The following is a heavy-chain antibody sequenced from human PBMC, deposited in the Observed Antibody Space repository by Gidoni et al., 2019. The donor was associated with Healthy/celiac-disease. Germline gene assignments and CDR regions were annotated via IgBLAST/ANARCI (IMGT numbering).Heavy chain of an antibody. V-gene: IGHV3-33*01. J-gene: IGHJ4*02. CDR2: IWYDGSNK. D-gene: IGHD3-3*01. CDR3: ARGGMYYDFWNFDY. CDR1: GVTFSSYG. Sequence: QVQLVESGGGVVQPGRSLRLSCAASGVTFSSYGMHWVRQAPGKGLEWVAVIWYDGSNKYYADSVKGRFTISRDNSKNTLYLQMNSLRAEDTAVYYCARGGMYYDFWNFDYWGQGTLVTVSS.